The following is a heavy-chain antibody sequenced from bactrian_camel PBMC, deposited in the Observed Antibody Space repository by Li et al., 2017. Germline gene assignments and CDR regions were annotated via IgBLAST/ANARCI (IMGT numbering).Heavy chain of an antibody. CDR3: AAGSSRGVPFRERGYPY. CDR1: EFSLY. CDR2: ISRSDDIA. D-gene: IGHD3*01. Sequence: QVQLVESGGGLVQPGTSARLSCVASEFSLYMVWVRQAPGKGLEWISSISRSDDIANYVDSVKGRFTISQDPTKNAVYLQMDSLTPEGTALYYCAAGSSRGVPFRERGYPYWGQGTQVTVS. J-gene: IGHJ4*01. V-gene: IGHV3S60*01.